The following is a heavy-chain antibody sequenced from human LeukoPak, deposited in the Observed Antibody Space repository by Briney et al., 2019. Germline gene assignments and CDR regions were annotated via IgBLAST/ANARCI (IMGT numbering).Heavy chain of an antibody. D-gene: IGHD5-12*01. CDR1: GFTFYDYN. CDR3: AKDKWLRGYYYYYMDV. CDR2: ITWNGDSR. V-gene: IGHV3-43*01. Sequence: GGSLRLSCAASGFTFYDYNMHWVRQAPGKGLEWGSLITWNGDSRYYADSVEGRFTISRDNSKNSLYLQMNSLRTEDTALYYCAKDKWLRGYYYYYMDVWGKGTTVTVSS. J-gene: IGHJ6*03.